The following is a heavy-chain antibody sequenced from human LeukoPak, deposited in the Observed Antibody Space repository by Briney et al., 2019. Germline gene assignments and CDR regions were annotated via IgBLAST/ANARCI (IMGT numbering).Heavy chain of an antibody. J-gene: IGHJ4*02. Sequence: ASVKVSCKASGYTFTNYAFSWVRQAPGQGLEWMGWINTNNGNTNYVKRLQGRVTMTTDTSTSTAYMELRSLRSDDTAVYYCAREREETYGSGSYTFDHWGQGTLVTVSS. V-gene: IGHV1-18*01. CDR1: GYTFTNYA. CDR2: INTNNGNT. D-gene: IGHD3-10*01. CDR3: AREREETYGSGSYTFDH.